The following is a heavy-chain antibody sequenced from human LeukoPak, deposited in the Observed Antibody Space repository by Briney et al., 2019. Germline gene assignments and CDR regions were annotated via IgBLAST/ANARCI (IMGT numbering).Heavy chain of an antibody. J-gene: IGHJ6*03. CDR1: GFTFSSYS. CDR2: IRYDGSNK. Sequence: GGSLRLSCAASGFTFSSYSMHWVRQAPGKGLEWVAFIRYDGSNKYYADSVKGRFTISRDNSKNTLYLQMNSLRAEDTAVYYCAKEGAYSSDYYYYYMDVWGKGTTVTVSS. V-gene: IGHV3-30*02. D-gene: IGHD4-11*01. CDR3: AKEGAYSSDYYYYYMDV.